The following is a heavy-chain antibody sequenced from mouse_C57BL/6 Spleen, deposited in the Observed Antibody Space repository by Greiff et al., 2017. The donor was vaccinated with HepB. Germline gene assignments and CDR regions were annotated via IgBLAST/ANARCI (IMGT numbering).Heavy chain of an antibody. V-gene: IGHV5-17*01. Sequence: EVKLVESGGGLVKPGGSLKLSCAASGFTFSDYGMHWVRQAPEKGLEWVAYISSGSSTIYYADTVKGRFTISRDNAKNTLFLQMTSLRSEDTAMYYCARDYYGSRGNWYFDVWGTGTTVTVSS. CDR3: ARDYYGSRGNWYFDV. CDR2: ISSGSSTI. D-gene: IGHD1-1*01. CDR1: GFTFSDYG. J-gene: IGHJ1*03.